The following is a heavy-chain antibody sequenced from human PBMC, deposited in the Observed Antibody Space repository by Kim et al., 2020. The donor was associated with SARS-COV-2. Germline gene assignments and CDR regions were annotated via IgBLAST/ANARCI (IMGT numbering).Heavy chain of an antibody. CDR1: GFTFSDFE. CDR2: ISRSGEV. V-gene: IGHV3-48*03. CDR3: TWWWIQN. J-gene: IGHJ4*02. D-gene: IGHD2-8*02. Sequence: GGSLRLSCVASGFTFSDFEMSWFRQSPGKGLEWISFISRSGEVHYSDSVKGRFTISRDNAKNSVFLQMNSLTVEDTGVYYCTWWWIQNWGQRTLVTVSS.